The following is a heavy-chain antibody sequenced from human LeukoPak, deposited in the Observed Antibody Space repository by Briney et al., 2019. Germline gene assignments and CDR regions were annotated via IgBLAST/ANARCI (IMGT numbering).Heavy chain of an antibody. CDR1: RFTFSNYG. CDR3: ARDRYGDHDYYYGMDV. CDR2: IRYDGSNK. J-gene: IGHJ6*02. Sequence: PGGSLRLSCAASRFTFSNYGMHWVRQAPGKGLEWVAVIRYDGSNKYYADFVKGRFTISRDNSKNTLYLQMNSLRAEDTAVYYCARDRYGDHDYYYGMDVWGQGTTVTVSS. D-gene: IGHD4-17*01. V-gene: IGHV3-33*01.